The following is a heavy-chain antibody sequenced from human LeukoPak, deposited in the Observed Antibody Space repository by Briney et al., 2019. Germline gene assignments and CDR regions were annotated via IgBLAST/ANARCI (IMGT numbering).Heavy chain of an antibody. Sequence: ASVKVSCKASGYTFTSYGISWVRQAPGQGLERMGWISAYNGNTNYAQKLQGRVTITTDTSTSTAYMELRSLRSDDTAVYYCAREYYGDNAFDIWGQGTMVTVSS. CDR3: AREYYGDNAFDI. J-gene: IGHJ3*02. CDR1: GYTFTSYG. V-gene: IGHV1-18*01. D-gene: IGHD4-17*01. CDR2: ISAYNGNT.